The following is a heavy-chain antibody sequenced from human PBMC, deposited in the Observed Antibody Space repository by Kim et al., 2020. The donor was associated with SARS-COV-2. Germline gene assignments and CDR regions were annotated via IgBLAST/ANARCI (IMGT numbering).Heavy chain of an antibody. CDR1: GGSFSGYY. Sequence: SETLSLTCAVYGGSFSGYYWSWIRQPPGKGLEWIGEINHSGSTNYNPSLKSRVTISVDTSKNQFSLKLSSVTAADTAVYYCARGPYILTGYYLYYFDYWGQGTLVTVSS. V-gene: IGHV4-34*01. D-gene: IGHD3-9*01. CDR2: INHSGST. J-gene: IGHJ4*02. CDR3: ARGPYILTGYYLYYFDY.